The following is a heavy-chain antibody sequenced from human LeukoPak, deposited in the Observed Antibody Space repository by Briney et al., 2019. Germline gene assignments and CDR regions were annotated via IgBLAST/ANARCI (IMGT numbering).Heavy chain of an antibody. CDR2: ILYSGTTT. J-gene: IGHJ4*02. V-gene: IGHV4-59*01. Sequence: KPSETLSLTCTVSGGSISPYYWSWIRQTPGKGLEWIGYILYSGTTTNYNPSLKSRVTISVDTSRNQFSLKLTSVTAADTAVYYCARDRRCSGGSCYDYWGQGTLVTVSS. D-gene: IGHD2-15*01. CDR1: GGSISPYY. CDR3: ARDRRCSGGSCYDY.